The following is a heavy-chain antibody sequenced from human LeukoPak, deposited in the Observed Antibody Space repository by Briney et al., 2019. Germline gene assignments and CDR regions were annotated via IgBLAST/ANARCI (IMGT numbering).Heavy chain of an antibody. CDR1: GFTFSSYW. CDR2: IDSDGSNT. CDR3: ARGRPLLGISGSYDFDY. J-gene: IGHJ4*02. D-gene: IGHD1-26*01. V-gene: IGHV3-74*01. Sequence: PGGSLRLSCAASGFTFSSYWMHWVRQAPGKGLVWVSRIDSDGSNTNYADSVKGRFTISRDNAKNTLYLQMNSLRAEDTAVYYCARGRPLLGISGSYDFDYWGQGTLVTVSS.